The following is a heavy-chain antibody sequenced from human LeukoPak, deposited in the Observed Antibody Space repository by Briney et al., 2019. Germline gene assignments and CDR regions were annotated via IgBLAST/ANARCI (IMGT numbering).Heavy chain of an antibody. J-gene: IGHJ4*02. Sequence: SGGSLRLSCVTSGFTFSNHEMNWVRQAPGKGLEWVAYTSRGGSDISYADSAMGRFTISSDIASNTLYLQMNSLRVEDTAVYFCVRARLIRLENFFGYWGQGTLVTVSS. CDR3: VRARLIRLENFFGY. CDR1: GFTFSNHE. CDR2: TSRGGSDI. D-gene: IGHD2-21*01. V-gene: IGHV3-48*03.